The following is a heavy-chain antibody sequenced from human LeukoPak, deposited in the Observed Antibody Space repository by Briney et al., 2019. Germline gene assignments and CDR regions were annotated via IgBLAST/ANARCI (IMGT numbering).Heavy chain of an antibody. J-gene: IGHJ4*02. V-gene: IGHV3-30*03. CDR1: GFTFSNYG. CDR3: ARDSSMLRGPLVIYYFDF. D-gene: IGHD3-10*01. Sequence: GGSLRLSCAAPGFTFSNYGMHWVRQAPGKGLEWVAVISYDGSDKYNADFVKGRFTISRDNSKNTLYLQMNSLRVEDTAVYYCARDSSMLRGPLVIYYFDFWGQGTLVTVSS. CDR2: ISYDGSDK.